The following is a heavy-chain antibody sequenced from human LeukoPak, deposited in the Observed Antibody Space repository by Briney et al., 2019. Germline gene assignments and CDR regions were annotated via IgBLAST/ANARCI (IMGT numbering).Heavy chain of an antibody. CDR1: GFTFSSYS. CDR3: ARARERSYFDY. Sequence: GGSLRLSCAASGFTFSSYSMNWVRQAPGKGLEWVSYISSSSSTIYYADSVKGRFTISRDNAKNSLYLQMNSLRAEDTAVYYCARARERSYFDYWGQGTLVTVSS. D-gene: IGHD5-24*01. J-gene: IGHJ4*02. CDR2: ISSSSSTI. V-gene: IGHV3-48*01.